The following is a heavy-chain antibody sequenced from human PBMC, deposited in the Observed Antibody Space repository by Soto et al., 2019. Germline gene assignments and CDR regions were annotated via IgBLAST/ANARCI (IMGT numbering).Heavy chain of an antibody. CDR2: ISGSGGTT. J-gene: IGHJ4*02. CDR3: AKDLHYDFWSGSPSDY. V-gene: IGHV3-23*01. Sequence: QPGGSLRLSCAASGFTFSSYAMSWVRQAPGKGLEWVSAISGSGGTTYYADSVKGRFTISRDNSKNTLYLQMNSLRAEDTAVYYCAKDLHYDFWSGSPSDYWGQGTLVTVSS. CDR1: GFTFSSYA. D-gene: IGHD3-3*01.